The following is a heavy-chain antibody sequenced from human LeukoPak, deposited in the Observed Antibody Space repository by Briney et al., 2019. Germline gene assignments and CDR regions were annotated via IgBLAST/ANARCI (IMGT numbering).Heavy chain of an antibody. CDR1: GGSTSSGHYY. D-gene: IGHD3-10*01. CDR2: IYYSGTT. V-gene: IGHV4-39*01. J-gene: IGHJ4*02. CDR3: ARRSRGTMVRGIDFDY. Sequence: SETLTLTCSVSGGSTSSGHYYWAWIRQPPGKGLQWIGSIYYSGTTYNNPSLKSRVTISVDTSKNQFSLKLSSVTAADTAVYYCARRSRGTMVRGIDFDYWGQGTLVTVSS.